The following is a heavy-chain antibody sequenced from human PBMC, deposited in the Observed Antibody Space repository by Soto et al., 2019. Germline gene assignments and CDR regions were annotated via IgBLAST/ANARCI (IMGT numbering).Heavy chain of an antibody. CDR1: GFTFRDHY. J-gene: IGHJ4*02. CDR3: AKDTYPDSTTGTTGADY. CDR2: ISGSGSTI. Sequence: PGGSLRLSCAASGFTFRDHYMSWIRQAPGKGLEWLSYISGSGSTIYYADSVKGRFTISRDNAKNSLYLQMDSLRAEDTAIYYCAKDTYPDSTTGTTGADYWGQGTLVTVSS. V-gene: IGHV3-11*01. D-gene: IGHD1-1*01.